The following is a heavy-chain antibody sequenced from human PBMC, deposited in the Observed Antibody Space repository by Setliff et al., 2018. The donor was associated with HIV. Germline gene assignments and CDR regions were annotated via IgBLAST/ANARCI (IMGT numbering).Heavy chain of an antibody. CDR2: IY. CDR3: ASYRKAERWLQLGGNFDY. D-gene: IGHD5-12*01. CDR1: GGSISSSSYY. Sequence: SETLSLTCTVSGGSISSSSYYWGWIRQPPGKGLEWIGSIYYYNPFLKSRVTISVDTSKNQFSLKLSSVTAADTAVYYCASYRKAERWLQLGGNFDYWGQGTLVTVSS. J-gene: IGHJ4*02. V-gene: IGHV4-39*01.